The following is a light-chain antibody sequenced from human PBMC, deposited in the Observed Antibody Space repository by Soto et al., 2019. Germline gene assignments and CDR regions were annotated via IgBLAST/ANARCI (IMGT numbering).Light chain of an antibody. CDR3: SSYTTSSNTPVV. V-gene: IGLV2-14*01. CDR1: SSNVGGYNS. CDR2: DDS. J-gene: IGLJ2*01. Sequence: QSALTQPASVSGSPGQSIAISCTGTSSNVGGYNSVAWYQQHPCKAPQLIIYDDSNPPSGVSNRFSGSKSGNTASLIIAGLQADDEADYYCSSYTTSSNTPVVFGGGTKLTVL.